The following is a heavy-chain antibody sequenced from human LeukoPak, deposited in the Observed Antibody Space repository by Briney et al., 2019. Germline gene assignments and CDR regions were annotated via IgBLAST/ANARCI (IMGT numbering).Heavy chain of an antibody. CDR2: IDSSSSYI. Sequence: SGGSLRLSCAASGFTFSSSAMSWVRQAPGKGLEWVSSIDSSSSYIYYADSVKGRFTISRANAKNSLFLQMNSLRAEDTAVYYCARGPHGGFVIIPTEFWGQGTLVTVSS. J-gene: IGHJ4*02. V-gene: IGHV3-21*01. CDR1: GFTFSSSA. CDR3: ARGPHGGFVIIPTEF. D-gene: IGHD3-3*01.